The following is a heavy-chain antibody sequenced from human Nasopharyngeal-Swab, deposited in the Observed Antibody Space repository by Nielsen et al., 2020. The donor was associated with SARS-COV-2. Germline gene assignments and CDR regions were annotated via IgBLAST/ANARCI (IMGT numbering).Heavy chain of an antibody. CDR3: AGARERGWYEEGYYYYGMDV. V-gene: IGHV6-1*01. J-gene: IGHJ6*02. CDR2: TYYRSKWYN. Sequence: WIRQSPSRGLEWLGRTYYRSKWYNDYAVSVKSRITINPDTSKNQFSLQLNSVTPEDTAVYYCAGARERGWYEEGYYYYGMDVWGQGTTVTVSS. D-gene: IGHD6-19*01.